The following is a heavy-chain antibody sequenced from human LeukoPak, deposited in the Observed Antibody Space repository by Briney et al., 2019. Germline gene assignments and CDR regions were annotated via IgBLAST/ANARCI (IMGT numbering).Heavy chain of an antibody. D-gene: IGHD3-10*01. CDR2: IYHSGST. Sequence: PSQTLSLTCAVAGGSISSVGYPWSWIRQPPGKGLEWIGHIYHSGSTYYNPSLKSRVTLSVGRSKTPFSLKLSSVTAADTAVYYCARETQSYYIDYWGQGTLVTVSS. V-gene: IGHV4-30-2*01. J-gene: IGHJ4*02. CDR3: ARETQSYYIDY. CDR1: GGSISSVGYP.